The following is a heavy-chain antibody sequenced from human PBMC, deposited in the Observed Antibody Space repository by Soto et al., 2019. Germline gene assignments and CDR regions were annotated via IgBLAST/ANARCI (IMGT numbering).Heavy chain of an antibody. CDR1: GDSVSSNSAA. CDR3: ARGTIRSITMVRGVHYFDY. D-gene: IGHD3-10*01. Sequence: PSQTLSLTCAISGDSVSSNSAAWNWIRQSPSRGLEWLGRTYYRSKWYNDYAVSVKSRITINPDTSKNQFSLQLNSVTPEDTAVYYCARGTIRSITMVRGVHYFDYWGQGTLVTVSS. V-gene: IGHV6-1*01. J-gene: IGHJ4*02. CDR2: TYYRSKWYN.